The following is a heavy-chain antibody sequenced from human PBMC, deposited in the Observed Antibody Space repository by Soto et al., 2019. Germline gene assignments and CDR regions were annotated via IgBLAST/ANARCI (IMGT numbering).Heavy chain of an antibody. V-gene: IGHV3-30-3*01. CDR2: ISYDGSNK. J-gene: IGHJ4*02. CDR3: ARDGQFRYSYGTYYFDY. CDR1: GFTFSSYA. D-gene: IGHD5-18*01. Sequence: QVQLVESGGGVVQPGRSLRLSCAASGFTFSSYAMHWVRQAPGKGLEWVAVISYDGSNKYYADSVKGRFTSSRDNSKNTLYLQMNSLRAEDTAVYYCARDGQFRYSYGTYYFDYWGQGTLVTVSS.